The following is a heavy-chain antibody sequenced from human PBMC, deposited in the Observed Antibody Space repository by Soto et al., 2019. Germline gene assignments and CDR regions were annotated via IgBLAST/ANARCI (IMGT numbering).Heavy chain of an antibody. Sequence: SETLSLTCTVSGGSISNYYWSWTRQPPGKGLEWLGYIYYSGRTNYNPSLKSRVTISVDTSKNQFSLNLNSVTAADTAVYYCARGDYYYYMDVWGKGTTVTVSS. CDR3: ARGDYYYYMDV. CDR1: GGSISNYY. V-gene: IGHV4-59*01. CDR2: IYYSGRT. J-gene: IGHJ6*03.